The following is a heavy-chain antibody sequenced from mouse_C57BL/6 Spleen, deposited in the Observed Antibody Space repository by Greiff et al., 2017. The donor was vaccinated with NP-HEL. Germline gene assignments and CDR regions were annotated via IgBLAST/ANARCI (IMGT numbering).Heavy chain of an antibody. V-gene: IGHV1-69*01. CDR3: ARDGSNSWFAY. J-gene: IGHJ3*01. D-gene: IGHD1-1*01. CDR1: GYTFTSYW. CDR2: IDPSDSYT. Sequence: VQLQQSGAELVMPGASVKLSCKASGYTFTSYWMHWVKQRPGQGLEWIGEIDPSDSYTNYNQKFKGKSTLTVDKSSSTAYMQLSSLTSEDSAVYYCARDGSNSWFAYWGQGTLVTVSA.